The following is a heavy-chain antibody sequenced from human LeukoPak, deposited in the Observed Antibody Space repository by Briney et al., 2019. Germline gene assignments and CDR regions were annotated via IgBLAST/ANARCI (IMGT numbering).Heavy chain of an antibody. J-gene: IGHJ4*02. CDR2: ISGSGGST. Sequence: QAGGSLRLSCAASGFTVSSNYMSWVRQAPGKGLEWVSAISGSGGSTYYADSVKGRFTISRDNSKNTLYLQMNSLRAEDTAVYYCAKDLPLNSGSYTLDYWGQGTLVTVSS. CDR1: GFTVSSNY. CDR3: AKDLPLNSGSYTLDY. D-gene: IGHD1-26*01. V-gene: IGHV3-23*01.